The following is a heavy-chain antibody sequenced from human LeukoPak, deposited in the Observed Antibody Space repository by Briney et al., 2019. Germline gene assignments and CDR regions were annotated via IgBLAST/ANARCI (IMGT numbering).Heavy chain of an antibody. J-gene: IGHJ4*02. V-gene: IGHV7-4-1*02. Sequence: ASVTVSCKASGYSFTSHYWVRQAPGQGLGWMGWINTNTGNPTYAQGFTGRFVFSLDTSVSTAYLQINILKTEDTAIYYCTRAPHHYYGPVDYWGQGTLVTVSS. CDR2: INTNTGNP. D-gene: IGHD3-10*01. CDR1: GYSFTSH. CDR3: TRAPHHYYGPVDY.